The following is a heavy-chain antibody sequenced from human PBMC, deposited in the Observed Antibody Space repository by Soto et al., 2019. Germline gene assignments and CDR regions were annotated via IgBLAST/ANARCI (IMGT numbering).Heavy chain of an antibody. CDR1: GDTFSNYV. CDR3: ASTASTLGPYYYGMDV. CDR2: IIPIYGTT. Sequence: VASVKVSCKASGDTFSNYVISWVRQAPGHGLEWMGGIIPIYGTTNYAQKFQGRVTITADESTSTAYMELSSLRSEDTAVYYCASTASTLGPYYYGMDVWGQGTTVTVSS. J-gene: IGHJ6*02. V-gene: IGHV1-69*13. D-gene: IGHD1-26*01.